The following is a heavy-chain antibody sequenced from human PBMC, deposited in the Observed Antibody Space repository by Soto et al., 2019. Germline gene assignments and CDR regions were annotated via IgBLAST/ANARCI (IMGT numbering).Heavy chain of an antibody. J-gene: IGHJ3*02. D-gene: IGHD3-10*01. CDR1: GYTFTSYG. CDR2: ISAYNGNT. V-gene: IGHV1-18*01. CDR3: ARDPPPQGLLWFGELSGRGIDAFDI. Sequence: ASVKVSCKASGYTFTSYGISWVRQAPGQGLEWMGWISAYNGNTNYAQKLQGRVTMTTDTSTSTAYMELRSLRSDDTAVYYCARDPPPQGLLWFGELSGRGIDAFDIWGQGTMVTVSS.